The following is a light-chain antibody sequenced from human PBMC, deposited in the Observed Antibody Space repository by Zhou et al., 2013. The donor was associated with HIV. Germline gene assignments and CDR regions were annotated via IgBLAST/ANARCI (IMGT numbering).Light chain of an antibody. Sequence: ETVMTQSPATLSVSPGERATLSCRASQSVSSNLAWYQQKPGQAPRLLINGASTRATGIPARFSGSGSGTEFTLTISSLQSEDFALYYCQQYNNWPVTFGQGTRLDIK. CDR3: QQYNNWPVT. J-gene: IGKJ5*01. CDR1: QSVSSN. V-gene: IGKV3-15*01. CDR2: GAS.